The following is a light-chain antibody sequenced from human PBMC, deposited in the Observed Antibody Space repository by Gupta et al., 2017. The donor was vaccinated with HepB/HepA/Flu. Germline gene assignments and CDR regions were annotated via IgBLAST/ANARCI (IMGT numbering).Light chain of an antibody. Sequence: DIQLTQSPSSLSAFVGDRVTFTCRASQGINNYLAWYKQKPGKGPKLLIYAASTWQAGVPYRFSGSGSGTDLTLTISSRQPKDVAAYYCQGYSDDPPWTCGQGTKVEIK. J-gene: IGKJ1*01. CDR3: QGYSDDPPWT. V-gene: IGKV1-27*01. CDR2: AAS. CDR1: QGINNY.